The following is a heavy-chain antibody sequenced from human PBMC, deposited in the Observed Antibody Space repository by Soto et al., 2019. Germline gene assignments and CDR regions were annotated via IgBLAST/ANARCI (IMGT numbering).Heavy chain of an antibody. CDR2: IYYSGST. CDR3: ARDRVGGYSDAFDI. J-gene: IGHJ3*02. Sequence: SETLSLTCTVSGGSVSSGSYYWSWIRQPPGKGLEWIGYIYYSGSTNYNPSLKSRVTISVDTSKNQFSLKLSSVTAADTAVYYCARDRVGGYSDAFDIWGQGTMVTVSS. D-gene: IGHD1-26*01. CDR1: GGSVSSGSYY. V-gene: IGHV4-61*01.